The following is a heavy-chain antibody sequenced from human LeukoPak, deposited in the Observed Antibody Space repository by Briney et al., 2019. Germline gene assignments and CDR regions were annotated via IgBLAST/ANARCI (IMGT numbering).Heavy chain of an antibody. Sequence: PGGSLRLSCAASGFTFSSYSMNWVRQAPGKGLEWVASISSSSSYKYYADSVKGRFTISRDNAKNSLYLQMNSMRAEDTAVYYCARDGATPQRYGSSWFDYWGQGTLVTVSS. D-gene: IGHD6-13*01. V-gene: IGHV3-21*01. CDR2: ISSSSSYK. J-gene: IGHJ4*02. CDR1: GFTFSSYS. CDR3: ARDGATPQRYGSSWFDY.